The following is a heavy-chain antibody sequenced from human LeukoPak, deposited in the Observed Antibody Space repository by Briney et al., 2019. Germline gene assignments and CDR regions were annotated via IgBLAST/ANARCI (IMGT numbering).Heavy chain of an antibody. J-gene: IGHJ4*02. CDR2: TYHRSKWSN. D-gene: IGHD6-19*01. Sequence: SQTLSLTFAISGDSVSSNSAAWNWIRQSPSRGLEWLGRTYHRSKWSNDYAVSVQSRITINPDTSKNQFYLHLTSVTPEDTAVYYCARDHYSSGWYRFDCWGQGTLVTVSS. V-gene: IGHV6-1*01. CDR3: ARDHYSSGWYRFDC. CDR1: GDSVSSNSAA.